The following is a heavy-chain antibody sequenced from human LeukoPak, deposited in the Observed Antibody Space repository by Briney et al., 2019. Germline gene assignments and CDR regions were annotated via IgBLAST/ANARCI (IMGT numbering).Heavy chain of an antibody. J-gene: IGHJ4*02. CDR2: IYHSGNT. CDR1: GYSISSGCY. V-gene: IGHV4-38-2*01. Sequence: PSETLSLTCAVSGYSISSGCYWGWLRQPPGKGLEWIGSIYHSGNTYYNPSLKSRVTISLGTSKNQFSLKLSSVTAADTAVYYCARLKDSSGYYPNYFDYWGQGTLVTVSS. D-gene: IGHD3-22*01. CDR3: ARLKDSSGYYPNYFDY.